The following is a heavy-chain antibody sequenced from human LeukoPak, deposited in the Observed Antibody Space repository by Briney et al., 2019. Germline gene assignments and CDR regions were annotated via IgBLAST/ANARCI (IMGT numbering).Heavy chain of an antibody. D-gene: IGHD3-16*01. CDR2: IYYSGST. V-gene: IGHV4-31*03. Sequence: SETLSLTCTVSGGSISSGGYYWSWIRQHPGKGLEWIGYIYYSGSTYYNPSLKSRVTISVDTSKNQFSLKLSSVTAADTAVYYCATYLRGLQANWFDPWGQGTLVTVSS. CDR1: GGSISSGGYY. CDR3: ATYLRGLQANWFDP. J-gene: IGHJ5*02.